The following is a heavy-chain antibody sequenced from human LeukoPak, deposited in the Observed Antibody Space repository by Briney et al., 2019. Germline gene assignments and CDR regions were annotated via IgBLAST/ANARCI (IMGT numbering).Heavy chain of an antibody. D-gene: IGHD3-3*01. V-gene: IGHV4-39*01. Sequence: SETLSLTCTVSGGSISSYYWGWLRQPPGKGLEWIGNVYYSGTTYYSPSLKSRVTISVDTSKNQFSLKLSSVTAADTAVYYCARQDTITTPGVDYWGQGTPVTVSS. CDR2: VYYSGTT. J-gene: IGHJ4*02. CDR3: ARQDTITTPGVDY. CDR1: GGSISSYY.